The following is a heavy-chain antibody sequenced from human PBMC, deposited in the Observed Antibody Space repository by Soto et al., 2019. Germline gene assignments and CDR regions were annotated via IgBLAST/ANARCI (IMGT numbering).Heavy chain of an antibody. CDR3: ARDDYGDLKPYYYYYYGMDV. J-gene: IGHJ6*02. CDR2: ISSSSSTI. D-gene: IGHD4-17*01. V-gene: IGHV3-48*02. Sequence: GGSLRLSCAASGFTFSNAWMNWVRQAPGKGLEWVSYISSSSSTIYYADSVKGRFTISRDNAKNSLYLQMNSLRDEDTAVYYCARDDYGDLKPYYYYYYGMDVWGQGTTVTVSS. CDR1: GFTFSNAW.